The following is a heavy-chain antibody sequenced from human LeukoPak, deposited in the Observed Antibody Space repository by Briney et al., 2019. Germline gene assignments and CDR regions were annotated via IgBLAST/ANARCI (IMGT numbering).Heavy chain of an antibody. CDR3: AREGTNYDILTGYFMLSAFDI. CDR1: GFTFSSYA. J-gene: IGHJ3*02. D-gene: IGHD3-9*01. V-gene: IGHV3-30*04. Sequence: PGGSLRLSCAASGFTFSSYAMHWVRQAPGKGLEWVAVISYDRSNKYYADSVKGRFTISRDNSKNTLYLQMNSLRAEDTAVYYCAREGTNYDILTGYFMLSAFDIWGQGTMVTVSS. CDR2: ISYDRSNK.